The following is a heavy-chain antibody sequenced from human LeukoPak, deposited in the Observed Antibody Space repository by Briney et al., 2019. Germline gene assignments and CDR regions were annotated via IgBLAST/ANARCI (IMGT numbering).Heavy chain of an antibody. Sequence: GGSLRLSCAASGFTFSSYWMSWVRQAPGKGLEWVSYISSSTGTIYYADSVKGRFTISRDNAKNSLYLQMNRLRDEDTAVYYCARYYYDSSGSGEFDYWGQGTLVTVSS. V-gene: IGHV3-48*02. CDR1: GFTFSSYW. J-gene: IGHJ4*02. CDR3: ARYYYDSSGSGEFDY. D-gene: IGHD3-22*01. CDR2: ISSSTGTI.